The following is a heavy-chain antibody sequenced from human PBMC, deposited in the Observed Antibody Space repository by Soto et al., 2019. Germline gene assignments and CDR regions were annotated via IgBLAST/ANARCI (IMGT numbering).Heavy chain of an antibody. CDR3: AREGQIQLWSRHTTYYFDY. D-gene: IGHD5-18*01. Sequence: PSETLSLTCTVSGGSISSYYWSWIRQPAGKGLEWIGRIYTSGSTNYNPSLKSRVTMSVDTSKNQFSLKLSSVTAADTAVYYCAREGQIQLWSRHTTYYFDYWGQGTLVTVSS. V-gene: IGHV4-4*07. CDR1: GGSISSYY. J-gene: IGHJ4*02. CDR2: IYTSGST.